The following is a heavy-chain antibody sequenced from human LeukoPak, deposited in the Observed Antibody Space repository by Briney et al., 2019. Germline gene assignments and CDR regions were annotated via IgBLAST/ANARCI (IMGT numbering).Heavy chain of an antibody. D-gene: IGHD6-13*01. CDR3: ARQIAAADPRPFDY. V-gene: IGHV1-24*01. Sequence: ASVKVSCKVSGYTLTELSMHWVRQAPGKGLEWMGGFDPEDGETIYAQKFQGRVTMTEDTSTDTAYMELSSLRSEDTGVYYCARQIAAADPRPFDYWGQGTLVTVSS. CDR1: GYTLTELS. CDR2: FDPEDGET. J-gene: IGHJ4*02.